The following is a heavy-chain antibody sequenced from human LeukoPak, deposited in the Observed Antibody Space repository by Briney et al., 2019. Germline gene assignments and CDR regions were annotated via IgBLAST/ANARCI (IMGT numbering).Heavy chain of an antibody. CDR1: GFTFSTYW. J-gene: IGHJ4*02. Sequence: PGGSLRLSCTASGFTFSTYWMSWVRQTPEKGLEWVANIKEDGSEEVYVDSVKGRFTISRDNAKTSLYLQMNSLRTEDTALYYWGKARYIVTTEGLFDYWGLGTLVTVSS. CDR2: IKEDGSEE. D-gene: IGHD4-11*01. V-gene: IGHV3-7*05. CDR3: GKARYIVTTEGLFDY.